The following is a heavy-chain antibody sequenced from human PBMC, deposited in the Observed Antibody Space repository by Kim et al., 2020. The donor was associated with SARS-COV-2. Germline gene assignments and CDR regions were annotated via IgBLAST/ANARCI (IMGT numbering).Heavy chain of an antibody. Sequence: SETLSLTCAVYGGSFSGYYWSWIRQPPGKGLEWIGEINHSGSTNYNPSLKSRVTISVDTSKNQFSLKLSSLTAADTAVYYCARAKISYYYGSGSYYRGYYYYYMDVWGKGTTVTVSS. V-gene: IGHV4-34*01. CDR3: ARAKISYYYGSGSYYRGYYYYYMDV. D-gene: IGHD3-10*01. CDR2: INHSGST. CDR1: GGSFSGYY. J-gene: IGHJ6*03.